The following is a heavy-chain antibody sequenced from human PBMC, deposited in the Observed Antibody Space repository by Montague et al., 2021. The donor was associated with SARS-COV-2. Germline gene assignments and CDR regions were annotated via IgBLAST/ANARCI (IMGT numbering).Heavy chain of an antibody. CDR1: GDSISTDNW. Sequence: SETLSLTCVVSGDSISTDNWWTWVRLPPGKGLEWVGEIYHTGSTKYKPSLKSRVTMSVDTSKNQFSLHLNLVTAADTAVYYCARCLTGLEPPFDPWGQGTLVIVSS. D-gene: IGHD1-1*01. CDR3: ARCLTGLEPPFDP. J-gene: IGHJ5*02. CDR2: IYHTGST. V-gene: IGHV4-4*02.